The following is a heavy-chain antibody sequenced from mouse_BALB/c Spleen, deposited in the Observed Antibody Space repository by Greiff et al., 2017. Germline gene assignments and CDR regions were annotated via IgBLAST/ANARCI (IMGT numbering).Heavy chain of an antibody. D-gene: IGHD2-1*01. V-gene: IGHV1-18*01. J-gene: IGHJ4*01. CDR1: GYTFTEYT. Sequence: EVKLVESGPELVKPGASVKISCKTSGYTFTEYTMHWVKQSHGKSLEWIGGINPNNGGTSYNQKFKGKATLTVDKSSSTAYMELRSLTSEDSAVYYCARSYGNYDAMDYWGQGTSVTVSS. CDR3: ARSYGNYDAMDY. CDR2: INPNNGGT.